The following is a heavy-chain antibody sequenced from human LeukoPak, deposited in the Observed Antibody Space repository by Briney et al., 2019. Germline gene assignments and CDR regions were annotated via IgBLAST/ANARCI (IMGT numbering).Heavy chain of an antibody. CDR1: GFTFSSCG. J-gene: IGHJ4*02. D-gene: IGHD1-14*01. CDR2: IGPTGTDR. Sequence: PGGSLRLSCAASGFTFSSCGFNWVRQAPGKGLEWVSSIGPTGTDRYYAGSVRGRFTISRDNAKNSMYLQVDSLRDEDTAVYYCATETIGRHYDYWGQGTLLTVSS. V-gene: IGHV3-21*01. CDR3: ATETIGRHYDY.